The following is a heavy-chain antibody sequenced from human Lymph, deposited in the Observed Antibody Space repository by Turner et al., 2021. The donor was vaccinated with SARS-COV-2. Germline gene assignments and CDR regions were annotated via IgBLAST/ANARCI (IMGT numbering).Heavy chain of an antibody. D-gene: IGHD6-25*01. Sequence: QVQLVESGGGVVQPGRSLRLSCAASGFTFSSYAMHWVRQAPGKGLEWVALISYDGSNKYYADSVKGRFTISRDNSKNTLYLQRNSLRAEDTAVYYCARDVGAALDYWGQGTLVTVSS. CDR2: ISYDGSNK. CDR1: GFTFSSYA. CDR3: ARDVGAALDY. J-gene: IGHJ4*02. V-gene: IGHV3-30-3*01.